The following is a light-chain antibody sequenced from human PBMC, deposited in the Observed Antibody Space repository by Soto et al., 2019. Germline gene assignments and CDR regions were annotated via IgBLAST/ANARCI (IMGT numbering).Light chain of an antibody. V-gene: IGKV3-15*01. CDR2: GAS. CDR1: QSVSDN. Sequence: VMTQSPATLSVAQGERVTLSCRASQSVSDNLAWYQQKPGQAPRLLIYGASTRATGIPARFSGSGSGTEFTLTISSLQSEDFAVYFCHQSNNWPYTFGQGTKLDIK. CDR3: HQSNNWPYT. J-gene: IGKJ2*01.